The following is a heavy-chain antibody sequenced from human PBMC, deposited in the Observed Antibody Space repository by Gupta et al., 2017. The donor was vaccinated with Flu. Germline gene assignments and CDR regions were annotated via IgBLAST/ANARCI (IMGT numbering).Heavy chain of an antibody. CDR2: ISGGGGST. J-gene: IGHJ4*02. D-gene: IGHD1-7*01. V-gene: IGHV3-23*01. CDR3: AKHTAGITGTTGGGAVGY. CDR1: GFTFSSYA. Sequence: EVQLLESGGGLVQPGGSLRLSCAASGFTFSSYAMSWVRQAPGKGLEWVSAISGGGGSTYYADSVKGRFTISRDNSKNTLYLQMNSLRAEDTAVYYCAKHTAGITGTTGGGAVGYWGQGTLVTVSS.